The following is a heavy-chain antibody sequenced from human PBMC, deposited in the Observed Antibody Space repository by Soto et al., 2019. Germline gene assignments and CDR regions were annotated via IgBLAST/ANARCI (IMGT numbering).Heavy chain of an antibody. D-gene: IGHD3-10*01. V-gene: IGHV3-11*01. Sequence: GGSLRLSCAASGFRFSNYYMAWIRQAPGKGLEWVSYISSGGGSKYYADSVKGRFTIYRDNAKNILYLQMNSLRADDTAVYYCARAVFGFDSWGRVPPVPVSS. CDR1: GFRFSNYY. J-gene: IGHJ4*01. CDR2: ISSGGGSK. CDR3: ARAVFGFDS.